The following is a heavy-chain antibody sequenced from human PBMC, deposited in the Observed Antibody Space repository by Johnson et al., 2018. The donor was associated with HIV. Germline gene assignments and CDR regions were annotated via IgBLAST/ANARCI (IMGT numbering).Heavy chain of an antibody. CDR1: GFTFSSYV. D-gene: IGHD1-26*01. J-gene: IGHJ3*01. V-gene: IGHV3-23*04. CDR3: VKDGAHSGSHHDACDV. Sequence: VQLVESGGGLVQPGGSLRVSCAASGFTFSSYVMSWVRQAPGKGLEWVSAISGSCGSTYYTDSVKGRFTISRDNSKNTLYLQMNSLTAEDTGLYYCVKDGAHSGSHHDACDVWGRGTVVTVSS. CDR2: ISGSCGST.